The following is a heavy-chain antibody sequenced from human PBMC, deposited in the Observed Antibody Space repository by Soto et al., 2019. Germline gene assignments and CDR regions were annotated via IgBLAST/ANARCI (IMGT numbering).Heavy chain of an antibody. V-gene: IGHV1-69*01. D-gene: IGHD6-6*01. Sequence: QVQLVQSGAEVKEPGSSVKVSCKASGGTFANFIMNWVRQTPGQGLEWMGGIVPMFGTATYAEKFKGRVTIYATESTSTAYMELTRMRSEETAVYYCARNGTYSSSLSQYSGMDVWGQGTTVTVS. CDR3: ARNGTYSSSLSQYSGMDV. J-gene: IGHJ6*02. CDR2: IVPMFGTA. CDR1: GGTFANFI.